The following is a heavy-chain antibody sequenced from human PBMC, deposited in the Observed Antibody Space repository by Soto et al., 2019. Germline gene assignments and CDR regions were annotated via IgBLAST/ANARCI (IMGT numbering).Heavy chain of an antibody. CDR1: GFTFSDHY. V-gene: IGHV3-72*01. Sequence: EVQLLESGGGLVQPGGSLTLSCVASGFTFSDHYLDWVRQAPGKGLEWVGRSRNKANRYTTDYAASVKGRFTISRDDSKNSLYLQMNSLKTEDTALYYCARVRAVAGTVYFDYWGQGTLVTVSS. D-gene: IGHD6-19*01. CDR3: ARVRAVAGTVYFDY. CDR2: SRNKANRYTT. J-gene: IGHJ4*02.